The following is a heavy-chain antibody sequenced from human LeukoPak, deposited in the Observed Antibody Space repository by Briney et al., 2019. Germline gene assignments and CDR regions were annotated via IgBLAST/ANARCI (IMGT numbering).Heavy chain of an antibody. CDR2: INSDGSRT. CDR3: ARAGYYRFDY. V-gene: IGHV3-74*01. CDR1: GFTFSSYW. D-gene: IGHD1-26*01. J-gene: IGHJ4*02. Sequence: GGSLRLSCAASGFTFSSYWMHWVRQAPGKGLVWISRINSDGSRTDYADSVKGRFTISRDNAKNTLYLQMNSLRAEDTAVYYCARAGYYRFDYWGQGTLVTVSS.